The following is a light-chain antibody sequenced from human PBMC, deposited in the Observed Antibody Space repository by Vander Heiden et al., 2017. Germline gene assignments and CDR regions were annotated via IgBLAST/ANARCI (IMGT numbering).Light chain of an antibody. Sequence: IQMTQSPSYLSASVGDRVTITCRASQSISSYLNWYQQKPGKAPKLLIYAASSLQSGVPSRFSGSGSGTDFTLTISSLQPEDFATYYCQQSDSTPFTFGQRTKVEIK. CDR3: QQSDSTPFT. CDR1: QSISSY. V-gene: IGKV1-39*01. J-gene: IGKJ2*01. CDR2: AAS.